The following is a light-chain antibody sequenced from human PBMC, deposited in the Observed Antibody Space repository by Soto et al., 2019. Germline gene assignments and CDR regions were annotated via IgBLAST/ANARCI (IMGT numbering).Light chain of an antibody. CDR2: AAS. CDR1: QSISSY. J-gene: IGKJ1*01. CDR3: QQTYSSPWT. V-gene: IGKV1-39*01. Sequence: DMQMTQSPSSLSASIGDRVTITCRASQSISSYLNWYQQKVGKAPKLLIYAASSLQSGVPSRFSGSGSGTDFTLTISSLQPEDFATYYCQQTYSSPWTFGQGTKVDIK.